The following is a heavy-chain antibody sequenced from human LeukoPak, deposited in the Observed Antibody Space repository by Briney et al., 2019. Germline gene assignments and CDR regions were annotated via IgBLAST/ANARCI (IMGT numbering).Heavy chain of an antibody. CDR2: ISYDAGTK. D-gene: IGHD2-21*01. CDR1: GFSFSDYT. CDR3: ARGPLRGIPDYFDY. Sequence: PGTSLRLSCAASGFSFSDYTMHWVRQAPGKGLEWVAVISYDAGTKYYADSVKGRFTISRDNSKNTLYLQMNSLRPENTAMYYCARGPLRGIPDYFDYWGQGTLVTVSS. J-gene: IGHJ4*02. V-gene: IGHV3-30-3*01.